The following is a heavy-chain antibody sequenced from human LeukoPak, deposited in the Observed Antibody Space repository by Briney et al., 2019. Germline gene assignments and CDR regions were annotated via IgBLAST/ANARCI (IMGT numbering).Heavy chain of an antibody. J-gene: IGHJ3*02. D-gene: IGHD3-9*01. CDR1: GYTFTGYY. CDR3: ARAAVLRYFDWPITDAFDI. CDR2: INPNSGGT. Sequence: ASVKVSCKASGYTFTGYYMHWVRQAPGQGREWMGWINPNSGGTNYAQKFQGRVTMTRDTSISTAYMELSRLGSDDTAVYYCARAAVLRYFDWPITDAFDIWGQGTMVTVSS. V-gene: IGHV1-2*02.